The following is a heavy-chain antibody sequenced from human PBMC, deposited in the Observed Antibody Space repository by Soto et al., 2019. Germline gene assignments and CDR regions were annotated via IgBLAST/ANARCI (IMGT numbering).Heavy chain of an antibody. CDR3: ARIPRSCTSNGCYVDY. CDR2: IFSSDEK. J-gene: IGHJ4*02. V-gene: IGHV2-26*01. D-gene: IGHD2-2*01. CDR1: GFSLSNPGLS. Sequence: QVTLKESGPVLVKATETLTLTCTVSGFSLSNPGLSVGWIRQPPGKALEWLAHIFSSDEKSYNPSLRGRLSISKDTSKSQVVLTMTNMDPVDTGTYYCARIPRSCTSNGCYVDYWGRGTLVTVSS.